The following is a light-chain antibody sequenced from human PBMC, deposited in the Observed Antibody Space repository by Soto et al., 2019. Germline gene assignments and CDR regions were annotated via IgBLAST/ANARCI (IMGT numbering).Light chain of an antibody. V-gene: IGKV1-6*01. CDR1: QGIGSD. CDR2: GIS. CDR3: LQGYNYPWT. J-gene: IGKJ1*01. Sequence: AIQMTQSPSSLSASVGDRVTITCRASQGIGSDLGWYQQKPGKAPKVLIYGISSLQSGVPSRFSGSGSGTDFTLTISSLQPEDIATYYCLQGYNYPWTFGQGTKVDIK.